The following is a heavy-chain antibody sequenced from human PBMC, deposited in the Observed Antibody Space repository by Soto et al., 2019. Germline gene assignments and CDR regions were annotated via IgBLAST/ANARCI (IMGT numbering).Heavy chain of an antibody. CDR3: ARLVPSDSSAEYGVDY. CDR2: IYYSGST. V-gene: IGHV4-59*01. J-gene: IGHJ4*02. CDR1: GGSISSYY. Sequence: PSETLSLTCTVSGGSISSYYLSWIRQPPGKGLEWIGYIYYSGSTNYNPSLKSRVTISVDTSKNQFSLKLSSVTAADTAVYYCARLVPSDSSAEYGVDYWGQGTLVTVSS. D-gene: IGHD3-22*01.